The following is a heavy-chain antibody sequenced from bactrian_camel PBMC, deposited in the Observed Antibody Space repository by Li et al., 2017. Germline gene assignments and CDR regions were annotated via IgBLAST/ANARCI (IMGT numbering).Heavy chain of an antibody. CDR2: IVGTKIT. D-gene: IGHD6*01. CDR1: GYTVTAYC. V-gene: IGHV3-2*01. CDR3: AADLKSRGSWYYRRAADFEY. Sequence: HVQLVESGGGSVQAGGSLTLSCLASGYTVTAYCMGWLRQAPGKEREGVATIVGTKITSYAYSVKGRFTMSRDNAKNTLYLQMNSLEAEDTGMYYCAADLKSRGSWYYRRAADFEYWGLGTQVTVS. J-gene: IGHJ6*01.